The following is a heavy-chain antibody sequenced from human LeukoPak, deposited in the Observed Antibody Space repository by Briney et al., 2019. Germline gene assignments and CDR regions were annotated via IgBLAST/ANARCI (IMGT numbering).Heavy chain of an antibody. V-gene: IGHV1-24*01. D-gene: IGHD3-16*01. J-gene: IGHJ4*02. Sequence: ASVKVSCKVSGYTLTELSMHWVRQAPGKGLEWMGGFDPEDGETIYAQTFQGRVTMTGDTSTNTAYMELSSLRSEDTAVYYCATGIMIPAGFDYWGQGTLVTVSS. CDR2: FDPEDGET. CDR1: GYTLTELS. CDR3: ATGIMIPAGFDY.